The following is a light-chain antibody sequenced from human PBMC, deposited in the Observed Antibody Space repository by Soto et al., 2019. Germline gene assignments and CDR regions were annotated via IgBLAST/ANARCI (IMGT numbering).Light chain of an antibody. CDR2: GAS. CDR3: QHYFNWPYT. CDR1: QSVTSN. J-gene: IGKJ2*01. V-gene: IGKV3-15*01. Sequence: EIVMTQSRSTLSVSPLERATLSCRASQSVTSNLAWYQQKPGRAPRLLIYGASTRATGIPARFSGSGSGTEFTLTISNLQSEDFALYYCQHYFNWPYTFGQGTKVDIK.